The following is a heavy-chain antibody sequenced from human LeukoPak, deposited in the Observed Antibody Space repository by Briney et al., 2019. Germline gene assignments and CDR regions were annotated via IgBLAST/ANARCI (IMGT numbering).Heavy chain of an antibody. CDR3: ATDALTHSSGWYGWFDP. Sequence: ASVTVSCKVSGYTLKEISIHWVRQAPGKGLEWMGGIHPEDAETIYAQNFQGRVTITADTSTDTAYMELSSLRSEDSAVYYCATDALTHSSGWYGWFDPWGQGTLVTVSS. V-gene: IGHV1-24*01. CDR1: GYTLKEIS. D-gene: IGHD6-19*01. CDR2: IHPEDAET. J-gene: IGHJ5*02.